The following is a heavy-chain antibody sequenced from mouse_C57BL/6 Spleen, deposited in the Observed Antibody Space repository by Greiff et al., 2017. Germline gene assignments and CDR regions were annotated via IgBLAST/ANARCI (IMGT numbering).Heavy chain of an antibody. V-gene: IGHV6-6*01. CDR3: TRGGYSNYVWYFDV. D-gene: IGHD2-5*01. CDR2: IRNKANNHAS. Sequence: DVQLQESGGGLVQPGGSMKLSCAASGFTFSDAWMDWVRQSPEKGLEWVAEIRNKANNHASYYAVSVKGRFTISRDDSKSSVYLQMNSLRAEDTGIYCCTRGGYSNYVWYFDVWGTGTTVTVSS. CDR1: GFTFSDAW. J-gene: IGHJ1*03.